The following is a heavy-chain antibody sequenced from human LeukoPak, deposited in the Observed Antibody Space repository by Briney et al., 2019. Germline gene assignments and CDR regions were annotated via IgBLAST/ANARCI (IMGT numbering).Heavy chain of an antibody. CDR2: ISSSSSYI. D-gene: IGHD6-6*01. J-gene: IGHJ5*02. Sequence: GESLKISCAASGFTFSSYSMNWVRQAPGKGLEWVSSISSSSSYIYYADSVKGRFTISRDNAKNSLYLQMNSLRAEDTAVYYCARARSIAARPNWFDPWGQGTLVTVSS. CDR1: GFTFSSYS. CDR3: ARARSIAARPNWFDP. V-gene: IGHV3-21*01.